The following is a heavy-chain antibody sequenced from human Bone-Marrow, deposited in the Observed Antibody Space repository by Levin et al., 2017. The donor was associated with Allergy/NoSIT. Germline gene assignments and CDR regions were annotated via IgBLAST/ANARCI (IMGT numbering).Heavy chain of an antibody. CDR2: IYSGGTT. J-gene: IGHJ3*02. Sequence: PSETLSLTCTVSGGYIRSFYWSWIRQSPGKGLEWVGYIYSGGTTDYNPSFRNRATISITTSKSQVSLKVASVTPADTAVYYCARGSPIMTSTLRAFDIWGQGTMVTVSS. CDR3: ARGSPIMTSTLRAFDI. D-gene: IGHD3-16*01. CDR1: GGYIRSFY. V-gene: IGHV4-59*01.